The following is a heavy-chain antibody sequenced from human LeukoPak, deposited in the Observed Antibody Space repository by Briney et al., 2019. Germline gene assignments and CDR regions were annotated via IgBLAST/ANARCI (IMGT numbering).Heavy chain of an antibody. V-gene: IGHV3-23*01. J-gene: IGHJ6*02. CDR1: GFTFSNFP. Sequence: PGGPLRLSCAASGFTFSNFPMTWVRRAPGKGLQSSASISGSGADTYYTDSVKGRFTISRDNLNNTVYLQMNSLRAEDTAVYYCAKVLGHDSDGYYYYGLHVWGQGTTVTVSS. CDR2: ISGSGADT. D-gene: IGHD3-22*01. CDR3: AKVLGHDSDGYYYYGLHV.